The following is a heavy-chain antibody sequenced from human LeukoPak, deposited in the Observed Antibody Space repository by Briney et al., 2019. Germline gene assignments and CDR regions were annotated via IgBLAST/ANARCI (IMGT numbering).Heavy chain of an antibody. CDR2: IRSNAYGGAT. J-gene: IGHJ4*02. V-gene: IGHV3-15*05. CDR3: TRGSNRDDSSDFDC. D-gene: IGHD3-22*01. CDR1: GFTFSSYS. Sequence: PEESLRLSCAASGFTFSSYSMNWVRQAPGKGLEWVGRIRSNAYGGATESAAPVTGRFTISRDDSENTLYLQMNSLKIEDTAVYYCTRGSNRDDSSDFDCWGQGTLVTVSS.